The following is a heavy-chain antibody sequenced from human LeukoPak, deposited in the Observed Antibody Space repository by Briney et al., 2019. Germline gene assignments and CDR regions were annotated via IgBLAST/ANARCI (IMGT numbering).Heavy chain of an antibody. J-gene: IGHJ4*02. CDR1: GFTFRRHW. CDR3: ARLYDFWSGYYGHYFDY. Sequence: AGGSLRPPCATSGFTFRRHWMSWVRQAPGKGLEWVANIKQEGSEKYYVDYVKGRFTISRDNAKNSLYLQMNSLRAEDTAVYYCARLYDFWSGYYGHYFDYWGQGTLVTVSS. D-gene: IGHD3-3*01. V-gene: IGHV3-7*01. CDR2: IKQEGSEK.